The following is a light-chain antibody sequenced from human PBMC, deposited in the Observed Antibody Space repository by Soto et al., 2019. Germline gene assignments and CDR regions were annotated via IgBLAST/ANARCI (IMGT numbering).Light chain of an antibody. Sequence: QSALTQPASVSGSPGQSITLSCIGTSSDIGDYDYVSWYQRHPGRAPQLIIFDVNNRPSGVSNRFSGSKSGNTASLTISGLQAEAEADYYCTSYSSGSTHLVFGGGTKLTVL. CDR2: DVN. V-gene: IGLV2-14*01. CDR1: SSDIGDYDY. CDR3: TSYSSGSTHLV. J-gene: IGLJ2*01.